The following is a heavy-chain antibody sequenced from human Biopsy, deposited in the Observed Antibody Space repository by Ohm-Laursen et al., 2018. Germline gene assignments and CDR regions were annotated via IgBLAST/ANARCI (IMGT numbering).Heavy chain of an antibody. CDR2: FAPENGKT. Sequence: SVKVSCKVSGYTLTELSMHWVRQAPGKGLEWMGGFAPENGKTVYAQNFQARVSMTEDTSTDTAYMELRSLRSEDSAVYYCAADINVWNVNYWGQGTQVTASS. V-gene: IGHV1-24*01. CDR1: GYTLTELS. J-gene: IGHJ4*02. CDR3: AADINVWNVNY. D-gene: IGHD1-1*01.